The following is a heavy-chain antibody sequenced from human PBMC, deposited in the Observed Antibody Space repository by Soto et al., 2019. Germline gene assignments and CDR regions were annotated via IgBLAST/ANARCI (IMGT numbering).Heavy chain of an antibody. J-gene: IGHJ4*02. D-gene: IGHD6-25*01. CDR3: TRCNGYGDL. CDR2: VSGGSGAT. CDR1: GFSYSTYG. Sequence: EVQLLESGGGLVQPGGSLRLSCAVSGFSYSTYGVTWVRQAPGKGLEWFCGVSGGSGATHYRDSVSGRFTITGDESRNPVYLQIHSLRVEDTAVYYCTRCNGYGDLWGQGTLVTVSS. V-gene: IGHV3-23*01.